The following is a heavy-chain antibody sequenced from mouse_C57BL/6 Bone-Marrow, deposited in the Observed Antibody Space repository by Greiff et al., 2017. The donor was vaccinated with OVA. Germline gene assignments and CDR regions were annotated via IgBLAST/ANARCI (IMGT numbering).Heavy chain of an antibody. D-gene: IGHD2-5*01. Sequence: QVQLKESGPELVKPGASVKISCKASGYAFSSSWMNWVKQRPGKGLEWIGRIYPGDGDTNYNGKFKGKATLTADKSSSTAYMQLSSLTSEDSAVYFCARAVYYSNFYWYFDVWGTGTTVTVSS. CDR3: ARAVYYSNFYWYFDV. CDR2: IYPGDGDT. V-gene: IGHV1-82*01. J-gene: IGHJ1*03. CDR1: GYAFSSSW.